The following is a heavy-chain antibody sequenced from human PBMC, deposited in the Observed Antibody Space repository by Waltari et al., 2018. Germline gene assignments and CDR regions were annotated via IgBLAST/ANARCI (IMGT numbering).Heavy chain of an antibody. V-gene: IGHV3-74*01. J-gene: IGHJ4*02. Sequence: EVQLVESGGGLVQPGGSLRLSCAASGSSFSLYWMHWVRQVPGKGLVWVSRINGTGITTNYADSVKGRFTISRDNAKNTLYLQMNSLTAEDTAVYYCAMLRVVSVFDPFDNWGQGTLVTVAS. CDR2: INGTGITT. D-gene: IGHD2-15*01. CDR1: GSSFSLYW. CDR3: AMLRVVSVFDPFDN.